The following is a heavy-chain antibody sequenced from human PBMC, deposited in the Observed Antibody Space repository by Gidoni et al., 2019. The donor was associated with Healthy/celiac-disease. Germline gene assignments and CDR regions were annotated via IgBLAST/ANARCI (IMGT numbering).Heavy chain of an antibody. CDR3: ARGLSYGPRRGAFDI. CDR2: INPSGGST. Sequence: QVQLVQSGAEVKKPGASVKVSCKASGYTFTSYYMHWVRQDPVQRLEWMGIINPSGGSTSYAQKFQGRVTMTRDTSTSTVYMELSSLRSEDTAVYYCARGLSYGPRRGAFDIWGQGTMVTVSS. J-gene: IGHJ3*02. D-gene: IGHD5-18*01. V-gene: IGHV1-46*01. CDR1: GYTFTSYY.